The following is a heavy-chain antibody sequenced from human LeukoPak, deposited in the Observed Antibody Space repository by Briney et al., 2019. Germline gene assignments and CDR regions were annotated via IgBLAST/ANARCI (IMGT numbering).Heavy chain of an antibody. CDR1: GFTFSSYG. Sequence: GGSPRLSCAASGFTFSSYGMHWVRQAPGKGLEWVAVISYDGSNKYYADSVKGRFTISRDNSKNTLYLQMNSLRAEDTAVYYCAKDPGYDFRSGYLKYYYGMDVWGQGTTVTVSS. CDR3: AKDPGYDFRSGYLKYYYGMDV. CDR2: ISYDGSNK. V-gene: IGHV3-30*18. J-gene: IGHJ6*02. D-gene: IGHD3-3*01.